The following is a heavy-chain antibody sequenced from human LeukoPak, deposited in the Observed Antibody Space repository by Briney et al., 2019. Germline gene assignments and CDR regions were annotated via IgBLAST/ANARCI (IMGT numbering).Heavy chain of an antibody. CDR3: ARNGDYYEKSGYYYLFDF. V-gene: IGHV4-31*03. Sequence: SQTLSLTCTVSGGSISSGGYYWSWIRQHPGKGLEWIGYIYYSGSTYYNQSLKSRVTISVDTSKNQFSLKLSPVTAADTAVYYCARNGDYYEKSGYYYLFDFWGQGTLVTVSS. J-gene: IGHJ4*02. CDR2: IYYSGST. CDR1: GGSISSGGYY. D-gene: IGHD3-22*01.